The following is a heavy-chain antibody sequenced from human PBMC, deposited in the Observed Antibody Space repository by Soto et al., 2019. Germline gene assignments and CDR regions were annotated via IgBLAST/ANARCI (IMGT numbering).Heavy chain of an antibody. V-gene: IGHV4-39*01. J-gene: IGHJ4*02. CDR1: GISVSTSDYY. CDR2: IYYSGST. D-gene: IGHD2-15*01. Sequence: SETLSLTCTVSGISVSTSDYYWGWVRQPPGKGLDWIGNIYYSGSTFYNPSLRSRVTLSVDTSKNQFSLRLNPVTVADTAVYFCAGFVVPASRNSDFDYWGQGTLVTVS. CDR3: AGFVVPASRNSDFDY.